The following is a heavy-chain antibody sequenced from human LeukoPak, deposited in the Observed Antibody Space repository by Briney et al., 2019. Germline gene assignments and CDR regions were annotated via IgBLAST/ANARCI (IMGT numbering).Heavy chain of an antibody. D-gene: IGHD6-13*01. V-gene: IGHV3-74*01. CDR3: ASWAGAAAGFSGPLDY. CDR1: GFTFSSYW. CDR2: INSDGSST. J-gene: IGHJ4*02. Sequence: GGSLRLSCAASGFTFSSYWMHWVRQAPGKGLVWVSRINSDGSSTSYADSVKGRFTISRDIAKNSLYLQMNGLRAEDTAVYYCASWAGAAAGFSGPLDYWGQGTLVTVSS.